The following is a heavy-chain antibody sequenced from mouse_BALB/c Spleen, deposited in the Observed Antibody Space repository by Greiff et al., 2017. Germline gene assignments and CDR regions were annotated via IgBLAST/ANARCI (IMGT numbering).Heavy chain of an antibody. CDR3: ARGSLSYRDYFDY. D-gene: IGHD6-1*01. CDR2: ISDGGSYT. CDR1: GFTFSDYY. J-gene: IGHJ2*01. V-gene: IGHV5-4*02. Sequence: DVKLVESGGGLVKPGGSLKLSCAASGFTFSDYYMYWVRQTPEKRLEWVATISDGGSYTYYPDSVKGRFTISRDNAKNNLYLQMSSLKSEDTAMYYCARGSLSYRDYFDYWGQGTTLTVSS.